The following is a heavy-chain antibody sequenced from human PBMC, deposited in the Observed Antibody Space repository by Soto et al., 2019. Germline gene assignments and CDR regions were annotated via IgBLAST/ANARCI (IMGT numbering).Heavy chain of an antibody. Sequence: GGSLRLSCAASGFTFSSHAMHWVRQAPGKGLEWVAVISYDGSNKYYADSVKGRFTISRDNSKNTLYLQMNSLRAEDTAVYYCARDQAELRFRGYGMDVWGQGTTVTVSS. D-gene: IGHD1-7*01. CDR2: ISYDGSNK. CDR3: ARDQAELRFRGYGMDV. V-gene: IGHV3-30-3*01. CDR1: GFTFSSHA. J-gene: IGHJ6*02.